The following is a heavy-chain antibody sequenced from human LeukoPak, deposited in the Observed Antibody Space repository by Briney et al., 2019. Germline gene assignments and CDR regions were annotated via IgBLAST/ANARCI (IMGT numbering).Heavy chain of an antibody. CDR2: ITSSSSYI. J-gene: IGHJ4*02. CDR3: AAIDFQRGYNYGNY. D-gene: IGHD5-18*01. CDR1: GFTFSSYS. V-gene: IGHV3-21*01. Sequence: GGSLRLSCAASGFTFSSYSMNWVRQAPGKGLEWVSSITSSSSYIYYADSVKGRFTISRDNAKNSLYLQMNSLRAEDTAVYYCAAIDFQRGYNYGNYWGQGTLVTVSS.